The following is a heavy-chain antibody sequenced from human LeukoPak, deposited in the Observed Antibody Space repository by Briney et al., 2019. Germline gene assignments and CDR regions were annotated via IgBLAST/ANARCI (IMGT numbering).Heavy chain of an antibody. D-gene: IGHD3-22*01. CDR1: GGSISSSSYY. CDR2: IYYSGST. V-gene: IGHV4-39*07. CDR3: ARVREAMIVVAYVAFDI. J-gene: IGHJ3*02. Sequence: PSETLSLTCTVSGGSISSSSYYWGWLRQPPGKGLEWIGSIYYSGSTYYNPSLKSRVTISVDTSKNQFSLKLSSVTAADTAVYYCARVREAMIVVAYVAFDIWGQGTMVTVSS.